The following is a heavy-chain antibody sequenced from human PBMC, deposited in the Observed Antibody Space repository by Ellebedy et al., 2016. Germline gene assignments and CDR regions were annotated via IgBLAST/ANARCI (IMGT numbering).Heavy chain of an antibody. D-gene: IGHD1-7*01. Sequence: SLKISCAASGFTFSNAWMNWVRQAPGKGLEWVSGISWNSGSIGYADSVKGRFTISRDNAKNSLYLQMNSLRAEDTALYYCARQPNVQIGVAGRAWWNFYFDFWGQGTLVTVSS. J-gene: IGHJ4*02. V-gene: IGHV3-9*01. CDR2: ISWNSGSI. CDR3: ARQPNVQIGVAGRAWWNFYFDF. CDR1: GFTFSNAW.